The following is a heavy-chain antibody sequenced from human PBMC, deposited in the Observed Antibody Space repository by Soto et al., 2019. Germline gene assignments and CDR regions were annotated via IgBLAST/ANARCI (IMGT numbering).Heavy chain of an antibody. J-gene: IGHJ6*04. V-gene: IGHV5-10-1*01. CDR2: IDPTDSYT. Sequence: PGESLKISCKGSGSSVTSYWISCVRQMPAKGLEWMGRIDPTDSYTNYSPSFQGHVTISADKSISTAYLQWSSLKALDTAMYYCGKLGYSSGGSCYSYYGMDVWREGTTVTAPQ. CDR3: GKLGYSSGGSCYSYYGMDV. D-gene: IGHD2-15*01. CDR1: GSSVTSYW.